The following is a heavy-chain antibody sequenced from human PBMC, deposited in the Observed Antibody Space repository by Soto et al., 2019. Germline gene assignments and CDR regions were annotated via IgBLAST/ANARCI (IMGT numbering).Heavy chain of an antibody. CDR1: GFTFRKYV. J-gene: IGHJ6*02. Sequence: EVQLLESGGGLAQPGGSLRLSCEVSGFTFRKYVMTWVRQAPGKGLAWVSSLSSTGGSTYYADSVKGRFTVSRDNSKNTLFLQMNSLRAEDTAIYYCAKDQGFLEWIPQGGVDVWGPGTTVDVSS. CDR2: LSSTGGST. CDR3: AKDQGFLEWIPQGGVDV. V-gene: IGHV3-23*01. D-gene: IGHD3-3*01.